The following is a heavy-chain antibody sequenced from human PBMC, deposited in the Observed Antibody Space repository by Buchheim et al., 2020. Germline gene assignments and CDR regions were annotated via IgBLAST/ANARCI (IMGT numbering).Heavy chain of an antibody. CDR1: GFTFSSYE. J-gene: IGHJ4*02. CDR2: INSGGGTK. V-gene: IGHV3-48*03. Sequence: EVQLVESGGGLVQPGGSLRLSCAASGFTFSSYEMNWVRQAPGKGLEWVSYINSGGGTKFYADSVKGRLTISRDNDKKAQYLQMNSLRAEDTAVYHCARVSGWYLDYWGQGTL. D-gene: IGHD6-19*01. CDR3: ARVSGWYLDY.